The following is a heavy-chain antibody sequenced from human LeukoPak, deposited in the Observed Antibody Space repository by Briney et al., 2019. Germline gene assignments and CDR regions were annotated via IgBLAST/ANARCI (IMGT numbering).Heavy chain of an antibody. D-gene: IGHD2-15*01. J-gene: IGHJ4*01. CDR1: GGSFSGYY. Sequence: PSETLSLTCAVYGGSFSGYYWSWIRQPPGKGLEWIGEINHSGSTNYNPSLKSRVTISVDTSKNQFSLKLSSVTAADTAVYYCARRDVVLFDYWGQGTLVTVSS. CDR2: INHSGST. CDR3: ARRDVVLFDY. V-gene: IGHV4-34*01.